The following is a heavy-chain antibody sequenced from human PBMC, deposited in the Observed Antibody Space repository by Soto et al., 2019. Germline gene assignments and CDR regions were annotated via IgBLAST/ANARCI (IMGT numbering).Heavy chain of an antibody. CDR2: INSDGSTT. D-gene: IGHD6-19*01. J-gene: IGHJ4*02. CDR1: GFTFSSSW. Sequence: EVQLVESGGGLVQPGGSLRLSCAASGFTFSSSWMHWVRQPPGEGLVWVSRINSDGSTTNYADSVKGRFTISRDNAKNTLYLQMNSLRAEDTAVYYCARGPTGWYGYDYWGQGTLVIVSS. CDR3: ARGPTGWYGYDY. V-gene: IGHV3-74*01.